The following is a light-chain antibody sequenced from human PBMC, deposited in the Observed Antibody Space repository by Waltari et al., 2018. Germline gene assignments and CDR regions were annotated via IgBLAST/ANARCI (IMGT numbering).Light chain of an antibody. V-gene: IGLV3-19*01. CDR1: SLRSYY. CDR2: GKN. CDR3: NSRDSSGNHLV. J-gene: IGLJ3*02. Sequence: SSELTQDPAVSVALGQTVRITCQGGSLRSYYASWYQQNPGQATVLVIYGKNNRPSGIPDRFSGSSSGNTASLTITGAQAEDEADYYCNSRDSSGNHLVFGGGTRLTVL.